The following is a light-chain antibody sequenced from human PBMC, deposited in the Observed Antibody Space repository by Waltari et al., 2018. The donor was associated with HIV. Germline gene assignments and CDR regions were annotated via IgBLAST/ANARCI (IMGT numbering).Light chain of an antibody. Sequence: EIVMTQSPVTLSVSPGERATLSCRASQSVSSNLAWYQQKPGQAPRLLIYGASTRDTGIPARCSGRGSGTEFTLTISSLQSEDFAVYYCQQYNDWPPTWTIGQGTKVEIK. CDR2: GAS. V-gene: IGKV3D-15*01. CDR1: QSVSSN. J-gene: IGKJ1*01. CDR3: QQYNDWPPTWT.